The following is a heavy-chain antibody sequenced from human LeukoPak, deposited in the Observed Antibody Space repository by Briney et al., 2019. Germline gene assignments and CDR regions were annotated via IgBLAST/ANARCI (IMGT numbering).Heavy chain of an antibody. CDR3: AREGRLMLDAFDI. Sequence: SETLSLTCTVSGGSISSSSYYWGWIRQPPGKGLEWIGSIYYSGSTYYNPPLKSRVTISVDTSKNQFSLKLSSVTAADTAVYYCAREGRLMLDAFDIWGHGTMVTVSS. D-gene: IGHD2-21*01. CDR2: IYYSGST. V-gene: IGHV4-39*07. J-gene: IGHJ3*02. CDR1: GGSISSSSYY.